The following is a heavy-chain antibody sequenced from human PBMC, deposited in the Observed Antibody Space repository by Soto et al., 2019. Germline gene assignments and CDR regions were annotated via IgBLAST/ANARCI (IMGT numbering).Heavy chain of an antibody. CDR3: ARVTTYMAMVRGDEPYYFYGMDV. V-gene: IGHV1-18*01. Sequence: QVQLVQSGAEVKKPGASVKVSCKASGYTFTSYGISWVRQAPGQGLEWMGWISAYNGNTNYAQKLQGRVTMTTDTSTSTACIELRSVRSDDTAVYYCARVTTYMAMVRGDEPYYFYGMDVWGQGTTVTVSS. CDR2: ISAYNGNT. CDR1: GYTFTSYG. J-gene: IGHJ6*02. D-gene: IGHD3-10*01.